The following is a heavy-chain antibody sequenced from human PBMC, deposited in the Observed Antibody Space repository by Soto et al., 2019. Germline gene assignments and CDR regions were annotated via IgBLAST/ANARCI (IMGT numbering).Heavy chain of an antibody. Sequence: QVQLVESGGGLVKPGGSLRLSCAASGFTFSDYHMSWIRQAPGKGLEWISYISSSGTYIYYADSVKGRFTISRDNTKKSLYLQMSSLRADDTALYYCARDFGSGADAFDIWGQGALVSVSS. D-gene: IGHD3-10*01. CDR3: ARDFGSGADAFDI. CDR2: ISSSGTYI. V-gene: IGHV3-11*01. CDR1: GFTFSDYH. J-gene: IGHJ3*02.